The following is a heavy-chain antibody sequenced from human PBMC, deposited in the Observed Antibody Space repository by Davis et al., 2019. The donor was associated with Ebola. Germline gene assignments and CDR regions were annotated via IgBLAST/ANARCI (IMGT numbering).Heavy chain of an antibody. D-gene: IGHD6-19*01. CDR1: GFTFSGHW. Sequence: ESLKISCAASGFTFSGHWMHWVRQAPGKGLEWVSGINWNGDSTGYADSVKGRFTISRDNAKNSLYLQMNSLRAEDTALYYCARDYSTGWYGTGEDYWGQGTLVTVSS. V-gene: IGHV3-20*04. J-gene: IGHJ4*02. CDR3: ARDYSTGWYGTGEDY. CDR2: INWNGDST.